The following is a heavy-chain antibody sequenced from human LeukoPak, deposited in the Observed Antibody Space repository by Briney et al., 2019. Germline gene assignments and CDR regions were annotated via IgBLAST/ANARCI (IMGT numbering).Heavy chain of an antibody. CDR3: ARDGITIFGVVIHAEYFQH. CDR2: ISSSSYI. CDR1: GFTFSSYS. J-gene: IGHJ1*01. V-gene: IGHV3-21*01. Sequence: GGSLRLSCAASGFTFSSYSMNWVRQAPGKGLEWVSSISSSSYIYYADSVKGRFTISRDNAKNSLYLQMNSLRAEDTAVYYCARDGITIFGVVIHAEYFQHWGQGTLVTVSS. D-gene: IGHD3-3*01.